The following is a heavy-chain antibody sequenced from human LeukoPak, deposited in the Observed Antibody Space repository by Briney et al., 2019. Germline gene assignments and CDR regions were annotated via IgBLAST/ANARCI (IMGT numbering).Heavy chain of an antibody. CDR3: ARGPSSVYDYVWGSYRFDY. V-gene: IGHV1-3*03. CDR1: GGTFSSYA. Sequence: ASVKVSCKASGGTFSSYAISWVRQAPGQRLEWMGWINAGNGNTKYSQEFQGRVTITRDTSASTAYMELSSLRSEDMAVYYCARGPSSVYDYVWGSYRFDYWGQGTLVTVSS. CDR2: INAGNGNT. J-gene: IGHJ4*02. D-gene: IGHD3-16*02.